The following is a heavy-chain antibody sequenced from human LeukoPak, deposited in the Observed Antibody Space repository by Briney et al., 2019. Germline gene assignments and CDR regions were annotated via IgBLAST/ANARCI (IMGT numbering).Heavy chain of an antibody. J-gene: IGHJ4*02. D-gene: IGHD2-15*01. CDR2: IYYSGST. CDR3: ARGQVGYCSGGSCYGLDY. CDR1: GGSISGSGYF. V-gene: IGHV4-39*01. Sequence: PSETLSLTCTVSGGSISGSGYFWGWIRQPPGKGLEWIGSIYYSGSTYYNATLKSRVTISVDTSKNQFSLKLSSVTAADAAVYYCARGQVGYCSGGSCYGLDYWGQGTLVTVSS.